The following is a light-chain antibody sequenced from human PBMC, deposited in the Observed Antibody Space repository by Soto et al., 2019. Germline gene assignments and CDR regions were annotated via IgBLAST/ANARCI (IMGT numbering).Light chain of an antibody. CDR1: QSVSSY. Sequence: EMVLTPSPAARSLSPWERATLSCLASQSVSSYLAWYQQKPGQAPRLLIYGASSRATGIPDRFSGSGSGTDFTLTISRLEPEDFAVYHCQQYGDSPLTFGGGTKVDIK. CDR3: QQYGDSPLT. V-gene: IGKV3-20*01. CDR2: GAS. J-gene: IGKJ4*01.